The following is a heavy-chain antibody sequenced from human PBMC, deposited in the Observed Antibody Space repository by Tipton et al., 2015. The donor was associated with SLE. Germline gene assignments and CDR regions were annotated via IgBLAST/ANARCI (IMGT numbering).Heavy chain of an antibody. CDR3: AREGTAAGMTNWFDP. D-gene: IGHD6-13*01. V-gene: IGHV4-4*07. Sequence: TLSLTCTVFVGSISSYYWNWIRQPAGKGLEWIGRIYISGSTDYNPSLTSRVTMTVEMSKNQFSLKLNSVTAADTAVYYCAREGTAAGMTNWFDPWGQGTLVTASS. J-gene: IGHJ5*02. CDR1: VGSISSYY. CDR2: IYISGST.